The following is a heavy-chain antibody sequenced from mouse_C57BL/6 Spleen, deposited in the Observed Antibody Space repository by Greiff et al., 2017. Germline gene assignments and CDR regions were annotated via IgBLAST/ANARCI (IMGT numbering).Heavy chain of an antibody. D-gene: IGHD3-1*01. V-gene: IGHV1-62-2*01. CDR2: FYPGSGSI. CDR3: ARHEDRDEGGGDFDY. CDR1: GYTFTEYT. J-gene: IGHJ2*01. Sequence: VKLVESGAELVKPGASVKLSCKASGYTFTEYTIHWVKQRSGQGLEWIGWFYPGSGSIKYNEKFKDKATLTADKSSSTVYMELSRLTSEDSAVYFCARHEDRDEGGGDFDYWGQGTTLTVSS.